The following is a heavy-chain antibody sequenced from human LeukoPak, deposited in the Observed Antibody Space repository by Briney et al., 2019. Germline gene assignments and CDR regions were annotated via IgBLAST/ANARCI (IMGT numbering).Heavy chain of an antibody. Sequence: SVKVSCKASGGNFISYAVSWVRRAPGQGLEWMGGIIPMFGTSNYAQKFQGRVTITTDESTTTAYMELSSLSSEDTAVYYCATYTLSQFWSGYYHFDYWGQGTLVSVSS. V-gene: IGHV1-69*05. CDR2: IIPMFGTS. D-gene: IGHD3-3*01. J-gene: IGHJ4*02. CDR1: GGNFISYA. CDR3: ATYTLSQFWSGYYHFDY.